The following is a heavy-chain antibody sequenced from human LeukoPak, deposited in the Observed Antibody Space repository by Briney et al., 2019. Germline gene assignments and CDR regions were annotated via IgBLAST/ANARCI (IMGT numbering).Heavy chain of an antibody. CDR2: IYHSGST. CDR1: GAVRAYY. V-gene: IGHV4-38-2*02. J-gene: IGHJ5*02. Sequence: SETLSLTCTFSGAVRAYYWSWIRQPPGKGLEWIGSIYHSGSTYYNPSLKSRVTISVDTSENQFSLKLSSVTAADTAVYYCARNLRRWLQNNWFDPWGQGTLVTVSS. D-gene: IGHD5-24*01. CDR3: ARNLRRWLQNNWFDP.